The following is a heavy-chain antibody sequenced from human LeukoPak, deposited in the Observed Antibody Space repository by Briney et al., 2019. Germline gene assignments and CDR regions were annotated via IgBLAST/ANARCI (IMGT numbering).Heavy chain of an antibody. J-gene: IGHJ4*02. V-gene: IGHV3-15*01. CDR2: IKSKTDGGTT. CDR3: ARVRYDSGWYDY. CDR1: GFTFSNAW. D-gene: IGHD6-19*01. Sequence: GGSLRLSCAASGFTFSNAWMSWVRQAPGKGLEWVGRIKSKTDGGTTDYAAPVKGRFTISRDDSKNTLYLQMNSLKTEDTAVYYCARVRYDSGWYDYWGQGALVIVSS.